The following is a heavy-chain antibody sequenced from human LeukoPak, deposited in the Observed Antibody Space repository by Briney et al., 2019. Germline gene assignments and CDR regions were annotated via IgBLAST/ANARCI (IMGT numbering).Heavy chain of an antibody. CDR2: IYYSGST. CDR3: ARGKQQLVI. J-gene: IGHJ4*02. Sequence: SETLSLTCTVSGGSISSSSYYWGWIRQPPGKGLEWIGYIYYSGSTNYNPSLKSRVTISVDTSKNQFSLKLSSVTAADTAVYYCARGKQQLVIWGQGTLVTVSS. V-gene: IGHV4-61*05. CDR1: GGSISSSSYY. D-gene: IGHD6-13*01.